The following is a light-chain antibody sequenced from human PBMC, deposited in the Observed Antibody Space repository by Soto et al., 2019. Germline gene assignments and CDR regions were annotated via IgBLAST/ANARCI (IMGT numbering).Light chain of an antibody. J-gene: IGKJ5*01. CDR2: AAS. Sequence: DIQMTQYPSSLSASVGDRVTITCRASQSISRNLNWYQHKPGKAPKLLIYAASSLQNGVPSRFRGGGSGTEFTLSINSLQPEDFGTYYCQQSFTTASITFGRGTRLEIK. CDR3: QQSFTTASIT. CDR1: QSISRN. V-gene: IGKV1-39*01.